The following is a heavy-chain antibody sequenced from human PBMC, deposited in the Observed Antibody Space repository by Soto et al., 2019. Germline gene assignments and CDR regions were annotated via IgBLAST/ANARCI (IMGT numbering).Heavy chain of an antibody. J-gene: IGHJ4*02. CDR1: GGSISSYY. CDR2: IYYSGST. D-gene: IGHD4-4*01. CDR3: ERGQFRWLQFL. V-gene: IGHV4-59*01. Sequence: PSETLSLTCTVSGGSISSYYWSWIRQPPGKGLEWIGYIYYSGSTNYNPSLKSRVTISVDTSKNQFSLKLSSVTAADTAVYYCERGQFRWLQFLWGQGTLVTVSS.